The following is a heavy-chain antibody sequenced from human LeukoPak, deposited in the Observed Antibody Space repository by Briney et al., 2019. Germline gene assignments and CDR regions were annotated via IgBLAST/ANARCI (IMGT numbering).Heavy chain of an antibody. CDR2: IIPIFGTA. V-gene: IGHV1-69*05. D-gene: IGHD3-22*01. J-gene: IGHJ4*02. CDR1: GGTFSSYA. Sequence: SVKVSCKATGGTFSSYAISWVRQAPGQGLEWMGRIIPIFGTANYAQKFQGRVTITTDESTSTAYMELSSLRSEDTAVYYCARDFDDYYDSSYFDYWGQGTLVTVSS. CDR3: ARDFDDYYDSSYFDY.